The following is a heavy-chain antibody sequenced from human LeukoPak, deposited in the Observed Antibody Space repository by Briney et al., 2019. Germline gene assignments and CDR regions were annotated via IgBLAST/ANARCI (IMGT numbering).Heavy chain of an antibody. D-gene: IGHD3-16*01. CDR2: INSDGSRT. CDR1: GFTFSSYW. CDR3: ARDGMGAFDY. V-gene: IGHV3-74*01. J-gene: IGHJ4*02. Sequence: PGGSLRLSCAASGFTFSSYWMHWVRHAPGKGPVWVSFINSDGSRTTYADSVKGRFTISRDNAKNTLYLQMNSLRAEDTAVYYCARDGMGAFDYSGQGTLVTVSS.